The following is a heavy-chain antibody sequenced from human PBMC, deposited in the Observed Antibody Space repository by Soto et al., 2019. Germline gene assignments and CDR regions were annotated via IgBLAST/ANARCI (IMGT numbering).Heavy chain of an antibody. J-gene: IGHJ1*01. CDR3: AKDLREAAGTRYFQH. V-gene: IGHV3-30*18. Sequence: QVQLVESGGGVVQPGRSLRLSCAAPGFTFSSYGMHWVRQAPGKGLEWVAVISYDGSNKYYADSVKGRFTISRDNSKNTLYLQMNSLRAEDTAVYYCAKDLREAAGTRYFQHWGQGTPVTVSS. D-gene: IGHD6-13*01. CDR1: GFTFSSYG. CDR2: ISYDGSNK.